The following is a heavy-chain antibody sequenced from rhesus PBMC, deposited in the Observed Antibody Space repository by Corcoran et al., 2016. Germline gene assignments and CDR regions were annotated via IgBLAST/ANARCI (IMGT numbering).Heavy chain of an antibody. J-gene: IGHJ4*01. D-gene: IGHD3-3*01. CDR3: ARGSSFFY. CDR2: IYGSSGST. V-gene: IGHV4-76*01. CDR1: GGSISGGSD. Sequence: QVQLQESGPGLVKPSETLSLTCAVSGGSISGGSDWSWIRQPPGKGLEWIGYIYGSSGSTNYNPSLKNRVTISKDTSKNQFSLKLSSVTAADTAVYYCARGSSFFYWGQGVLVTVSS.